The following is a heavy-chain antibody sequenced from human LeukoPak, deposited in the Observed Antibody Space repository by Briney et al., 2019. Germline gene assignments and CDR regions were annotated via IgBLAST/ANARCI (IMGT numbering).Heavy chain of an antibody. CDR1: GGSISSSSYY. CDR2: IYYSGST. J-gene: IGHJ6*03. Sequence: SETLSLTCTVSGGSISSSSYYWGWIRQPPGKGLEWIGSIYYSGSTYYNPSLKSRVTISVDTSKNQFSLKLSSVTAADTAVYYCARIYGSGSYWIQVYYYYYMDVWGKGTTVTVSS. D-gene: IGHD3-10*01. V-gene: IGHV4-39*01. CDR3: ARIYGSGSYWIQVYYYYYMDV.